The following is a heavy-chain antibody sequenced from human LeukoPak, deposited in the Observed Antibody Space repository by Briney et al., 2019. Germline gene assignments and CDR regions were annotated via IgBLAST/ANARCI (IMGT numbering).Heavy chain of an antibody. Sequence: SETLSLTCTASGGSIRSSSYYWGWIRQPPGKGLEWIGSIYYVGSPYYNPSLNSRVTISVDTSKNQFSLKARSVTAADTAVYYCARQVIVMTAMYAFDICGQGNIVTVSP. J-gene: IGHJ3*02. CDR3: ARQVIVMTAMYAFDI. CDR1: GGSIRSSSYY. D-gene: IGHD2-21*02. V-gene: IGHV4-39*01. CDR2: IYYVGSP.